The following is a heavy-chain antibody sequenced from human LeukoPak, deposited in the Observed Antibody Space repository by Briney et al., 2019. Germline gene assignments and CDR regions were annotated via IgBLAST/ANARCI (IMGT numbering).Heavy chain of an antibody. J-gene: IGHJ4*02. V-gene: IGHV3-30*18. Sequence: PGGSLRLSCAASGFTFSSYGMHWVRQAPGKGLEWVAVISYDGSNKYYADSVKGRFTISRDNSKNTLYLQMNSLGAEDTAVYYCAKDRGATVDWGQGTLVTVSS. CDR3: AKDRGATVD. CDR1: GFTFSSYG. CDR2: ISYDGSNK. D-gene: IGHD1-26*01.